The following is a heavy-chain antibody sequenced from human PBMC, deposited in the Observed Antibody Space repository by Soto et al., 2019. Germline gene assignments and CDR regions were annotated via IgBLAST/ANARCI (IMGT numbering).Heavy chain of an antibody. Sequence: PSETLSLTCTVSCGSISSGGYYWSWIRQHPGKGLEWIGYIYYSGSTYYNPSLKSRVTISVDTSKNQFSLKLSSVTAADTAVYYCARGNSYSSSQVYVWGQGTLVTVSS. CDR2: IYYSGST. CDR1: CGSISSGGYY. V-gene: IGHV4-31*03. CDR3: ARGNSYSSSQVYV. J-gene: IGHJ4*02. D-gene: IGHD6-6*01.